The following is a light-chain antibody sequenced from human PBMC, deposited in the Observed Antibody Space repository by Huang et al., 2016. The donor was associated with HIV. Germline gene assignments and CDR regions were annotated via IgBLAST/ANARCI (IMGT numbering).Light chain of an antibody. J-gene: IGKJ1*01. V-gene: IGKV3-20*01. CDR3: QQYGTSPET. Sequence: EIVLTQYPGTLSLSPGERATLSCRASQSVSSGYLAWYQQKPGQAPSLLIYNTSRRATGIPDRFSGSESGTDFSLTISRLEPEDFAVYYCQQYGTSPETFGQGTRVEVK. CDR1: QSVSSGY. CDR2: NTS.